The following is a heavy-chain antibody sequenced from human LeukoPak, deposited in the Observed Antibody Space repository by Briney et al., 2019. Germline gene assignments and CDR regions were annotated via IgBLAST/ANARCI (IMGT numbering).Heavy chain of an antibody. D-gene: IGHD2-15*01. CDR1: GGSISSGDYY. V-gene: IGHV4-30-4*01. J-gene: IGHJ6*02. CDR3: ARGYCSGGNCYRYGMDV. Sequence: PSETLSLTCTVSGGSISSGDYYWSWIRQPPGKGLECIGYIYYSGSTYYNPSLKSRVTISEDTSKNQFSLKLSSVTAADTAVYYCARGYCSGGNCYRYGMDVWGQGTTVTVSS. CDR2: IYYSGST.